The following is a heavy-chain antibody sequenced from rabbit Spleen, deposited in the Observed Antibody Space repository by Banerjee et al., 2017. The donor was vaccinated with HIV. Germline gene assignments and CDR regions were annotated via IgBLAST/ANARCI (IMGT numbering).Heavy chain of an antibody. CDR2: INTGGTT. D-gene: IGHD2-1*01. Sequence: QEQLEESGGDLVQPGGSLTLTCTASGFSFSSYWICWVRQAPGKGLEWIGCINTGGTTYYASWAKGRFTISKTSSTTVTLQMTSLTAADTATHFCARGEGYGDWAYFLWGPGTLVTVS. V-gene: IGHV1S45*01. CDR3: ARGEGYGDWAYFL. J-gene: IGHJ6*01. CDR1: GFSFSSYW.